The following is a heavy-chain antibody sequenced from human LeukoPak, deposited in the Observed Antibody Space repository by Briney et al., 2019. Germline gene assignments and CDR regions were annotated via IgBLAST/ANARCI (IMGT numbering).Heavy chain of an antibody. CDR1: GFTFDDYG. D-gene: IGHD6-13*01. CDR3: AKDPWWYSTSQGSGSYYYMDV. J-gene: IGHJ6*03. Sequence: GRSLRLSCAASGFTFDDYGMHWVRQAPGKGLEWVSGISWDSGKIGYADSVKGRFTISRDNAKNSLYLQMNSLRDEDTALYYCAKDPWWYSTSQGSGSYYYMDVWGKGTTVIVSS. V-gene: IGHV3-9*01. CDR2: ISWDSGKI.